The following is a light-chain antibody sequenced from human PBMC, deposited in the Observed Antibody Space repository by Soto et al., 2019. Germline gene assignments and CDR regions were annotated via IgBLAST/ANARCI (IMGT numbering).Light chain of an antibody. Sequence: EVVMTPSPATLSVSPGETVTLSCTASQSVSSTLAWYHHKPGQAPRLLIYRASTRATGVPDRFSGSGSGTEFTLTISSLQSEDFAVYYCQQYHDSPETFGPGTKLDIK. CDR1: QSVSST. CDR3: QQYHDSPET. V-gene: IGKV3-15*01. CDR2: RAS. J-gene: IGKJ3*01.